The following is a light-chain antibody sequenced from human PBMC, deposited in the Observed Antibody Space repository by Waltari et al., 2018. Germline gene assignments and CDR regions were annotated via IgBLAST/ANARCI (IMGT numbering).Light chain of an antibody. J-gene: IGLJ1*01. CDR3: SSYTTTNTLV. V-gene: IGLV2-14*03. CDR2: DVS. CDR1: SSDVGAYNY. Sequence: QSALTQPASVSGSPGQSITISCTGTSSDVGAYNYVSWYQQHPGKAPKLMIYDVSHRPSGVSNLFSGSKSGNTASLTISGLQAEDEADYYCSSYTTTNTLVFGTGTKVTVL.